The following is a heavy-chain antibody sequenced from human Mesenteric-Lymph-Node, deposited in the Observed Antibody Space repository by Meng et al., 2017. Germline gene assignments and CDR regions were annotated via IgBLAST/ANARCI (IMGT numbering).Heavy chain of an antibody. Sequence: GGSLRLSCAASGFTISDFWMSWVRQAPGKGLVWVSRIKGDGSSTDYVDSVKGRFTISRDNAKNTLYLYLNSLRAEDTAVYYCARDFADGHYNVDFDYWGQGTRVTVSS. D-gene: IGHD1-1*01. V-gene: IGHV3-74*01. J-gene: IGHJ4*02. CDR1: GFTISDFW. CDR3: ARDFADGHYNVDFDY. CDR2: IKGDGSST.